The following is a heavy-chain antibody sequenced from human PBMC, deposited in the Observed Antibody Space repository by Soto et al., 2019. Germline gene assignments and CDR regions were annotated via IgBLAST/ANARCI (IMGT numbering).Heavy chain of an antibody. J-gene: IGHJ3*02. V-gene: IGHV3-11*06. CDR3: AAHPLSYYYDTSRAFDI. D-gene: IGHD3-22*01. CDR2: ISSSSYT. CDR1: GFTFSDYY. Sequence: PGGSLRLSCAASGFTFSDYYMSWIRQAPGKGLEWVSYISSSSYTNYADSVKGRFTISRDNAKNSLYLQMNSLRAEDTAVYYCAAHPLSYYYDTSRAFDIWGQGTMVTVSS.